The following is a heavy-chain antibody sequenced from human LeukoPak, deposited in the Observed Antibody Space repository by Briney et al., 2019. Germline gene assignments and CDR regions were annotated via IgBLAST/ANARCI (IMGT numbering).Heavy chain of an antibody. D-gene: IGHD2-2*02. CDR2: ISGSGGNP. J-gene: IGHJ4*02. CDR1: GFTFTNYA. Sequence: GGSLRLSCAASGFTFTNYAMTWVRQAPGKGLEWVSVISGSGGNPYYADSVKGRFTISRDNSKNTLYLQMNSLRAEDTAVYYCAKLGCSGTNCYTPYDYWGQGTLVTVSS. CDR3: AKLGCSGTNCYTPYDY. V-gene: IGHV3-23*01.